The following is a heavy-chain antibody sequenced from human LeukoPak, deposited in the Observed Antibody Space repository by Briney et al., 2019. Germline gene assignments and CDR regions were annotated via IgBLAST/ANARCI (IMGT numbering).Heavy chain of an antibody. D-gene: IGHD3-16*01. J-gene: IGHJ6*02. CDR2: IDDSGVIR. CDR1: GLTFKTHA. CDR3: AKRLKRNYYYHDAMDV. V-gene: IGHV3-23*01. Sequence: GGSLRLSCAASGLTFKTHAMSWVRQAPGKGLEWVSRIDDSGVIRSYADSVKGRFTISRDNSKMTLTLQMNSLRAEDTAVYYCAKRLKRNYYYHDAMDVWGQGTTVTVSS.